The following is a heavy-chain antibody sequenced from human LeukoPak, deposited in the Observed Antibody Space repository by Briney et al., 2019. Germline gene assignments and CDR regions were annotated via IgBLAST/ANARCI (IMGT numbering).Heavy chain of an antibody. CDR3: ARDVVVTSSPDAFDI. CDR2: ISNSGTT. CDR1: GGSVTSGGYF. J-gene: IGHJ3*02. D-gene: IGHD2-21*02. Sequence: NSSETLSLTCAVSGGSVTSGGYFWTWIRHHPGKGLEWIGYISNSGTTSYNPSLKSRVSISVDTSNNQFSLSLSSVTAADTAVYYCARDVVVTSSPDAFDIWGQGTMVAVSS. V-gene: IGHV4-31*11.